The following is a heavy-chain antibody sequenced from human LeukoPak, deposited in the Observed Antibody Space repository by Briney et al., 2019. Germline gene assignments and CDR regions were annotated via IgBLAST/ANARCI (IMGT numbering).Heavy chain of an antibody. D-gene: IGHD7-27*01. J-gene: IGHJ5*02. CDR3: TRGHWGLQS. V-gene: IGHV4-59*02. CDR2: IHHSGNS. CDR1: GASVTDYY. Sequence: SETLSLTCIVSGASVTDYYWSWIRQSPGKGLEWISYIHHSGNSDYNPSLRSRVTTSLDTSKNQFSLNLISVTAADTAVYYCTRGHWGLQSWSQGTLVTVSS.